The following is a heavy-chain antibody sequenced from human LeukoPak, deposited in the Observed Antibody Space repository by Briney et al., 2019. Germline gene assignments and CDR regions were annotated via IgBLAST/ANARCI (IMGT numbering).Heavy chain of an antibody. CDR3: AKVTVDTARAFDI. CDR2: ISWNSGSI. CDR1: GFTFDDYA. V-gene: IGHV3-9*01. J-gene: IGHJ3*02. D-gene: IGHD5-18*01. Sequence: GGSLRLSCAASGFTFDDYAMHWVRQAPGKGLEWVSGISWNSGSIGYADSVKGRFTISRDNAKNSLYLQMNGLRAEDTALYYCAKVTVDTARAFDIWGQGTMVTVSS.